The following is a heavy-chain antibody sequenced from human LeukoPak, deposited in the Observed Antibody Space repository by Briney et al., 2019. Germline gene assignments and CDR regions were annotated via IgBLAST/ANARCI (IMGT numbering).Heavy chain of an antibody. J-gene: IGHJ4*02. D-gene: IGHD3-3*01. CDR3: AKAPPKGYDFWSGYSHFDY. CDR1: GFTFSDYY. Sequence: GGSLRLSCAASGFTFSDYYMSWIRQAPGKGLEWVSYISSSSSYTNYADSVKGRFTISRDNAKNSLYLQMDSLRAEDTAVYYCAKAPPKGYDFWSGYSHFDYWGQGTLVTVSS. CDR2: ISSSSSYT. V-gene: IGHV3-11*05.